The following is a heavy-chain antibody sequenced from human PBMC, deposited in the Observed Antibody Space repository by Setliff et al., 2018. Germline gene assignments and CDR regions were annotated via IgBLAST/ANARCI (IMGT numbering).Heavy chain of an antibody. V-gene: IGHV3-20*04. Sequence: PGGSLRLSCAASGITFDAFGMSWVRQAPGKGLEWVSGMNGDGSRVGYAGSVKGRFTIARGNAKNSLLLQRNSLRAEDTALYYCVSNPPRYCTGGICFDNGMDVWGQGTTVTVAS. CDR2: MNGDGSRV. D-gene: IGHD2-15*01. CDR1: GITFDAFG. CDR3: VSNPPRYCTGGICFDNGMDV. J-gene: IGHJ6*02.